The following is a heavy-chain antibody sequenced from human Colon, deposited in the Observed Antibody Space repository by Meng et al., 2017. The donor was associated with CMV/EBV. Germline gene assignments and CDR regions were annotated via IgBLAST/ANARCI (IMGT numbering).Heavy chain of an antibody. CDR3: ARAPVIYCSGGSCYAYYYYGMDV. CDR1: GFTLSSYG. CDR2: INSDGSST. D-gene: IGHD2-15*01. J-gene: IGHJ6*02. V-gene: IGHV3-74*01. Sequence: GGSLRLSCAASGFTLSSYGMHWVRQAPGKGLVWVSRINSDGSSTSYADSVKGRFTISRDNAKNTLYLQMNSLRAEDTAVYYCARAPVIYCSGGSCYAYYYYGMDVWGQGTTVTVSS.